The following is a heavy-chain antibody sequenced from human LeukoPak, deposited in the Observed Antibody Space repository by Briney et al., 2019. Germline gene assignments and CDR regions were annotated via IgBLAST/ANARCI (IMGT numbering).Heavy chain of an antibody. CDR3: AREAVIRGIIITNFDY. CDR1: GYTFTGHY. Sequence: ASVKVSCKASGYTFTGHYMHWVRQAPGQGLEWMGWINPNSGDTNYAQKFQGRVTMTWATSISTAYMELSRLSFDDTAVYYCAREAVIRGIIITNFDYWGQGTLVTVSS. CDR2: INPNSGDT. V-gene: IGHV1-2*02. D-gene: IGHD3-10*01. J-gene: IGHJ4*02.